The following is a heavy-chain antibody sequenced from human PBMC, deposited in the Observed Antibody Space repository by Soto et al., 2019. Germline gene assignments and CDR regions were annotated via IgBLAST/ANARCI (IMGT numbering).Heavy chain of an antibody. J-gene: IGHJ6*04. CDR3: ARDDVLCDGGRCCGVPLDV. CDR2: SQSGFPT. CDR1: GFTVISKY. Sequence: GETLILACAASGFTVISKYMIWVLQSPGEGLDCVSLSQSGFPTYYADSVKVRFTVSRYASENTLHLQMDSLRAEDTAVYYCARDDVLCDGGRCCGVPLDVWGKGTTVTVSS. V-gene: IGHV3-66*01. D-gene: IGHD2-15*01.